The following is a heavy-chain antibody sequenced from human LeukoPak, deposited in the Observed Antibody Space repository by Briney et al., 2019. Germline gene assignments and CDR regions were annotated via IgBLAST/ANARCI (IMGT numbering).Heavy chain of an antibody. CDR3: AKDYDDAFDM. V-gene: IGHV3-30*18. D-gene: IGHD5-12*01. CDR2: ISYDGRNK. Sequence: PGGSLRLSCAASGFTFSSYDMHWVRQAPGKGLEWVAVISYDGRNKYYPDSVKGRFTIFRDNSKNTLYLQMNSLRAEDTAVHYCAKDYDDAFDMWGQGTMVTVSS. J-gene: IGHJ3*02. CDR1: GFTFSSYD.